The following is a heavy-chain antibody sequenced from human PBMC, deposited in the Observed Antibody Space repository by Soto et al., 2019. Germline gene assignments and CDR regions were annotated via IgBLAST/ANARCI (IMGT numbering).Heavy chain of an antibody. Sequence: PGGSLRLSCAASGFTFRIYAMHWVRQAPGKGLEWLAVISNDGNDKHYADSVKGRFTISRDNSKNTLYLQMNSLRAEDSAVYYCAKGRDMSAAGYHFDYWGQGTLVTVSS. CDR2: ISNDGNDK. V-gene: IGHV3-30*18. D-gene: IGHD6-13*01. J-gene: IGHJ4*02. CDR1: GFTFRIYA. CDR3: AKGRDMSAAGYHFDY.